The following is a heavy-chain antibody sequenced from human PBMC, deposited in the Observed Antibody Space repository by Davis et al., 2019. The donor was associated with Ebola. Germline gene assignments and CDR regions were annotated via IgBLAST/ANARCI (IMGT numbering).Heavy chain of an antibody. Sequence: ASVKVSCKASGYTFTSYGISWVRQAPGQGLEWMGWISAYNGNTNYAQKLQGRVTMTTDTSTSTAYMELRSLRSDDTAVYYRASRYSGSYYLTAFDIWGQGTMVTVSS. D-gene: IGHD1-26*01. CDR2: ISAYNGNT. CDR1: GYTFTSYG. CDR3: ASRYSGSYYLTAFDI. V-gene: IGHV1-18*01. J-gene: IGHJ3*02.